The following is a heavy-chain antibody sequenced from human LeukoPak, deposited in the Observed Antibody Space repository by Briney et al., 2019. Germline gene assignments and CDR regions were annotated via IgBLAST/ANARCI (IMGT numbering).Heavy chain of an antibody. V-gene: IGHV3-23*01. J-gene: IGHJ4*02. CDR2: ISGSGGST. CDR1: GFTFSSYA. D-gene: IGHD4-17*01. CDR3: AKEPDYGDYFDY. Sequence: GGSLRLSCAASGFTFSSYAMSWVRQAPGKGLEWVSAISGSGGSTYYADSVKGRFTISRDNSRNTLYLQMDSLRAEDTAVYYCAKEPDYGDYFDYWGQGTLVTVSS.